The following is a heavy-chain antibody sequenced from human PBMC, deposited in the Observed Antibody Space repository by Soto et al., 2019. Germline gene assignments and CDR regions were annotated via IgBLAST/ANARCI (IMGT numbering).Heavy chain of an antibody. Sequence: SQTLSLSCAISGDSVSRYSAARDWKRQTPSRGLEWLGRTYYRSKWYNDYAVSVKSRIIINSDTSKNQFSLHLNSVTPEDTAVYYCARDPGDLYYGMDVWGQGTTVTVSS. CDR2: TYYRSKWYN. D-gene: IGHD3-10*01. CDR1: GDSVSRYSAA. CDR3: ARDPGDLYYGMDV. V-gene: IGHV6-1*01. J-gene: IGHJ6*02.